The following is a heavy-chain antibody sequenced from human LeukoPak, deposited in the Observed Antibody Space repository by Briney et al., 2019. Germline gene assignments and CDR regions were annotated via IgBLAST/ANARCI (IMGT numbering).Heavy chain of an antibody. CDR1: GFTFSHYW. Sequence: GGPLRLSCATSGFTFSHYWMSGVRQAPGKGLEWVANIKQDGSEKYDVDSVKGRVTISRDNAKTTLYLQMNSLRAEDTAVYYCARDSSPGYYDYVWGTYPRYWGQGTLVTVSS. CDR2: IKQDGSEK. J-gene: IGHJ4*02. V-gene: IGHV3-7*05. CDR3: ARDSSPGYYDYVWGTYPRY. D-gene: IGHD3-16*02.